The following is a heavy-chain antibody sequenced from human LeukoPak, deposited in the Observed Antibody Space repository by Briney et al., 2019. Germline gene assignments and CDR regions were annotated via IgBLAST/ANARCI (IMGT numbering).Heavy chain of an antibody. CDR1: GYTFANYD. CDR2: MNPKSGNT. CDR3: GRGSGSYSF. J-gene: IGHJ4*02. D-gene: IGHD1-26*01. Sequence: ASVKVSCKSSGYTFANYDLNWVRQATGQGLEWMGWMNPKSGNTGYAQKFQGRVTITRNTSISTAYMELNSLKSEDTAVYYCGRGSGSYSFWGQGTLDTVSS. V-gene: IGHV1-8*03.